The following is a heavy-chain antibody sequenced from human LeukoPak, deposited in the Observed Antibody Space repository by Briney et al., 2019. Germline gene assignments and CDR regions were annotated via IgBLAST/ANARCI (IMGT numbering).Heavy chain of an antibody. J-gene: IGHJ6*02. Sequence: ASVKVSFKASGSTFTSYYMHWMRQAPGHGLEWMGIINPSGGSTSYAQKFQGRVTMTRDTSTGTVYMELSSLRSEDTAVYYCARDYGSESYAYYYYMDVWGQGTTVTVSS. V-gene: IGHV1-46*01. CDR3: ARDYGSESYAYYYYMDV. CDR1: GSTFTSYY. D-gene: IGHD3-10*01. CDR2: INPSGGST.